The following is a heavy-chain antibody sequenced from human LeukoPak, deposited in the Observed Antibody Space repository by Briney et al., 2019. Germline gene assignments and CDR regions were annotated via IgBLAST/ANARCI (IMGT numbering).Heavy chain of an antibody. CDR2: IYTSGST. CDR3: ARDTADTAMASKYYYYGMEV. J-gene: IGHJ6*02. V-gene: IGHV4-4*07. CDR1: GGSISSYY. D-gene: IGHD5-18*01. Sequence: SETLSLTCTVSGGSISSYYWSWIRQPAGKGLEWIGRIYTSGSTNYNPSLKSRVTMSVDTSKNQFSLKLSSVTAADTAVYYCARDTADTAMASKYYYYGMEVWGQGATVTVYS.